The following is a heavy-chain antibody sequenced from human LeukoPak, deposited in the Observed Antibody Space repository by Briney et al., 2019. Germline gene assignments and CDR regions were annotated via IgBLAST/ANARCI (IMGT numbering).Heavy chain of an antibody. CDR3: ARDRSGYQLLYGMDV. D-gene: IGHD2-2*01. J-gene: IGHJ6*02. Sequence: ASVKVSCKASGYTFIKYYMHWVRQAPGQGLEWMGIINPGSGSTSYAQNFQGRVTMTRDTSTSTVYMEVSSLRSEDTAVYYCARDRSGYQLLYGMDVWGQGTTVTVSS. CDR2: INPGSGST. V-gene: IGHV1-46*01. CDR1: GYTFIKYY.